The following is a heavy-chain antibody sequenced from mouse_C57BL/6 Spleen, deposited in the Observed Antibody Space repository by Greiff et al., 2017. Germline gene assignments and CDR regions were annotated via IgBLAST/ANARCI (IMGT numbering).Heavy chain of an antibody. CDR2: INPSSGYT. Sequence: VQLQQSGAELARPGASVKMSCKASGYTFTSYTMHWVKQRPGQGLEWIGYINPSSGYTKYNQKFKDKATLTADKSSSTAYMQLSSLTSEDSAVYYCARSDDYDGYFDVWGKGTTVTVSS. D-gene: IGHD2-4*01. CDR1: GYTFTSYT. CDR3: ARSDDYDGYFDV. J-gene: IGHJ1*03. V-gene: IGHV1-4*01.